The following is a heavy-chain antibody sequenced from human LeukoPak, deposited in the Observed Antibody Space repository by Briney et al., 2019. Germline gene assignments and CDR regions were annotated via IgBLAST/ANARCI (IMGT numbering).Heavy chain of an antibody. V-gene: IGHV1-69*05. CDR2: IVPIFGTA. CDR3: ASGSWGYGDYEPFDY. CDR1: GYVFTSYY. D-gene: IGHD4-17*01. J-gene: IGHJ4*02. Sequence: ASVKVSCKASGYVFTSYYIHWVRQAPGQGLEWMGRIVPIFGTANYAQKFQGRVTITTDESTSTAYMELSSLRSEDTAVYYCASGSWGYGDYEPFDYWGQGTLVTVSS.